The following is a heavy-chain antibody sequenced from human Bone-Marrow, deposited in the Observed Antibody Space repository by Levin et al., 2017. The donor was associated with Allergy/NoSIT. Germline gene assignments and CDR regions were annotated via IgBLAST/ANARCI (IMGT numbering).Heavy chain of an antibody. CDR3: ATAQQDYGSHY. D-gene: IGHD3-10*01. V-gene: IGHV4-61*01. J-gene: IGHJ4*02. CDR1: GASVTSGHYY. CDR2: IYYSGST. Sequence: AGGSLRLSCTVSGASVTSGHYYWSWIRQPPGKALEWVGYIYYSGSTNYTPSLKSRVTISVDTSRNQFSLKLSSVTAADTAVYYCATAQQDYGSHYWGQGTLVTVSS.